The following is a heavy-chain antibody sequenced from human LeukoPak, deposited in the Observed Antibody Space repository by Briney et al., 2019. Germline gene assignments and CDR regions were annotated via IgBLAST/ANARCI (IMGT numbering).Heavy chain of an antibody. J-gene: IGHJ6*03. CDR3: ATTPLGFVEGGDNHFMDV. CDR1: GASMNVFY. CDR2: MYVSGST. V-gene: IGHV4-4*07. D-gene: IGHD3-3*01. Sequence: SETLSLTCTVSGASMNVFYWNWIRQTAGKELEWIGRMYVSGSTSYNPSLKSRVDMSVDTSRNQVSLKLRSVTAADTATYYCATTPLGFVEGGDNHFMDVWGKGTTVTVSS.